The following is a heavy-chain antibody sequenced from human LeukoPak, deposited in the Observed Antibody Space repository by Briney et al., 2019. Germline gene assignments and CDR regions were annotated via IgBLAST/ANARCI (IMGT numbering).Heavy chain of an antibody. V-gene: IGHV3-7*01. CDR2: IKEDGSEK. CDR1: GFTFSSYG. J-gene: IGHJ4*02. D-gene: IGHD1-14*01. Sequence: GGSLRLSCAASGFTFSSYGMHWVRQAPGKGLEWVANIKEDGSEKYYVDSVRGRFSIFRDNDKNSLYLQMNSLRVEDTAVYYCASGKGPGYWGQGTLVTVSS. CDR3: ASGKGPGY.